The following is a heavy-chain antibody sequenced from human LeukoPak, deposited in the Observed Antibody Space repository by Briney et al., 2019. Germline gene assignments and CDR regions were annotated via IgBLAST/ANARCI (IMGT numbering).Heavy chain of an antibody. CDR3: VKDDSYYYDSSGYPH. D-gene: IGHD3-22*01. Sequence: PGGSLRLSRSASGFTFSTYFMHWVRQAPGKGLEYVSAISSNGGSTYYADSVKGRFTISRDNSENTLYLQMSSLRAEDTAVYHCVKDDSYYYDSSGYPHWGQGTLVTVSS. CDR2: ISSNGGST. J-gene: IGHJ4*02. V-gene: IGHV3-64D*09. CDR1: GFTFSTYF.